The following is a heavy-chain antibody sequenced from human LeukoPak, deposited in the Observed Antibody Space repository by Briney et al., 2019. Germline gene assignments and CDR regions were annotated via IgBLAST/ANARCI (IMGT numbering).Heavy chain of an antibody. Sequence: GASVKVSCKASGYTFTGYYMHWVRQATGQGLEWMGRIIPILGIANYAQKFQGRVTITADRSTSTAYMELSSLRSEDTAVYYCASEYCSGGSCYSQYAFDIWGQGTMVTVSS. CDR2: IIPILGIA. CDR3: ASEYCSGGSCYSQYAFDI. J-gene: IGHJ3*02. D-gene: IGHD2-15*01. CDR1: GYTFTGYY. V-gene: IGHV1-69*04.